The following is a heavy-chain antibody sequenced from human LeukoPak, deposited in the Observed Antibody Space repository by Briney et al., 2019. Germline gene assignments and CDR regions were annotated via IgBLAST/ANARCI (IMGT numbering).Heavy chain of an antibody. V-gene: IGHV3-23*01. CDR3: AEQQQLGMIFDY. CDR2: ISGSGGST. Sequence: GGSLRLSCAASGFTFSSYAMSWVRQAPGKGLEWVSAISGSGGSTYYADSVKGQFTISRDNSKNTLYLQMNSLRAEDTAVYYCAEQQQLGMIFDYWGQGTLVTVSS. D-gene: IGHD6-13*01. J-gene: IGHJ4*02. CDR1: GFTFSSYA.